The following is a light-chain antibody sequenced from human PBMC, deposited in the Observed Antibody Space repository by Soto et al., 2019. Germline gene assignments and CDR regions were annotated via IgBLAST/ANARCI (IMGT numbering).Light chain of an antibody. CDR3: QQYNDWPRT. J-gene: IGKJ1*01. CDR2: GAS. V-gene: IGKV3-15*01. Sequence: EIVMTQSPATLSVSPGERATLSCRASQSVGTYLAWYQQKPGQAPRLLIYGASTRAAGISSRFSGGGSGTEFTLTISSLQSEDFVIYYCQQYNDWPRTFGQGTKVGIK. CDR1: QSVGTY.